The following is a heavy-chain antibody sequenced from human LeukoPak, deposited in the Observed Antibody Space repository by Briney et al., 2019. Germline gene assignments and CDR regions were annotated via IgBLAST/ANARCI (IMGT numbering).Heavy chain of an antibody. CDR2: ISYDGSNK. CDR3: AQSGGKVRGVITSHLDY. Sequence: GRSLRLSCAASGFTLSSYAMHWVRQAPGKGLEWVAVISYDGSNKYYADSVKGRFTISRDNSKNTLYLQMNSLRAEDTAVYYCAQSGGKVRGVITSHLDYWGQGTLVTVSS. V-gene: IGHV3-30-3*01. D-gene: IGHD3-10*01. J-gene: IGHJ4*02. CDR1: GFTLSSYA.